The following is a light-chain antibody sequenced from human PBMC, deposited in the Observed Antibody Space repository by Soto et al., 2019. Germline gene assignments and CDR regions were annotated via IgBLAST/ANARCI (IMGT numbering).Light chain of an antibody. Sequence: DIQMTQSPSSLSASVGDRVTITCRASQDIRYFLAWYQQKPGKVPELLIYAVSALQSGVTSRFSGSASGTDFTLTIGGLQPEDVATHYCQNYNNATLNLGPGTKEDVK. CDR3: QNYNNATLN. CDR2: AVS. V-gene: IGKV1-27*01. CDR1: QDIRYF. J-gene: IGKJ3*01.